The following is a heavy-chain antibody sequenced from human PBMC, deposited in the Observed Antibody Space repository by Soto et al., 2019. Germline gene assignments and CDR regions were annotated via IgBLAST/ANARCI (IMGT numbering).Heavy chain of an antibody. Sequence: QVQLVQSGAEVKKPGSSVKVSCKASGGTFSSYAISWVRQAPGQGLEWMGGIIPIFGTANYAQKFQGRVTITADYSTSTAYMELSSLRTEEPAVYYCARSVGDTSQDYYGMDVWGQGTTVTVSS. CDR2: IIPIFGTA. CDR3: ARSVGDTSQDYYGMDV. CDR1: GGTFSSYA. D-gene: IGHD1-26*01. V-gene: IGHV1-69*12. J-gene: IGHJ6*02.